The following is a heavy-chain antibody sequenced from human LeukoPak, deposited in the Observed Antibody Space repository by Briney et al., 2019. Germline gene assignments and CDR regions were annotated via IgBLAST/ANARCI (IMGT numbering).Heavy chain of an antibody. CDR3: ARDTVTTLEIPSDAFDI. Sequence: ASVKVSCKASGYTFTSYGISWVRQAPGQGLEWTGWISAYNGNTNYAQKLQGRVTMTTDTSTSTAYMELRSLRSDDTAVYYCARDTVTTLEIPSDAFDIWGQGTMVTVSS. CDR2: ISAYNGNT. CDR1: GYTFTSYG. D-gene: IGHD4-17*01. J-gene: IGHJ3*02. V-gene: IGHV1-18*01.